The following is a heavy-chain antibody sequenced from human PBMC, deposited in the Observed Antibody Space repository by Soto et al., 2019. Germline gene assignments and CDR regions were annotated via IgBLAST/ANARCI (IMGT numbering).Heavy chain of an antibody. V-gene: IGHV3-7*01. Sequence: EVQLVESGGGLVQPGGSLRLSCAASGFTFSSYWMTWVRQAPGKGLEWVSNIKQDVSAKYYVDSVKGRFTISRDNAKNSRHLQINSLRAEDTAVYYCASWLKTSGWNVLLEGSFDYWGQGTLVTVSS. D-gene: IGHD6-19*01. CDR2: IKQDVSAK. CDR3: ASWLKTSGWNVLLEGSFDY. CDR1: GFTFSSYW. J-gene: IGHJ4*02.